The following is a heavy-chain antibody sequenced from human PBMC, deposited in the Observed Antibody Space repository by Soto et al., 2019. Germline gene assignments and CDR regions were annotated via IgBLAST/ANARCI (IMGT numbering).Heavy chain of an antibody. V-gene: IGHV3-66*01. Sequence: EVQLVESGGGLVQPGGSLRLSCAASGFTVSSNYMSWVRQAPGKGLEWVSVIYSGGSTYYADSVKGRFTISRDNSKNTLYLQMNSLRAEDTAVYYCALYSSGWYRDIGYWGQGTRVTVSS. CDR2: IYSGGST. D-gene: IGHD6-13*01. J-gene: IGHJ4*02. CDR1: GFTVSSNY. CDR3: ALYSSGWYRDIGY.